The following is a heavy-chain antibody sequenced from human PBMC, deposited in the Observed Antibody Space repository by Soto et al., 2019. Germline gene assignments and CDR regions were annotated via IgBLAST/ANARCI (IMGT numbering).Heavy chain of an antibody. J-gene: IGHJ5*02. Sequence: KPSETLSLTCAVYGGSFSGYYWSWIRQPPGKGLEWIGEIDHSGSTNYNPSLKSRVTISVDTSKNQFSLKLSSVTAADTAVYYCARGQSTYWFDPWGQGTLVTVSS. CDR3: ARGQSTYWFDP. D-gene: IGHD2-2*01. CDR2: IDHSGST. V-gene: IGHV4-34*01. CDR1: GGSFSGYY.